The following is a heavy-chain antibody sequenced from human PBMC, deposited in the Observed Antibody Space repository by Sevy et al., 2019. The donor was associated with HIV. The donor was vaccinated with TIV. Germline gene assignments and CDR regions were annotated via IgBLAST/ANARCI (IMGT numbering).Heavy chain of an antibody. V-gene: IGHV4-34*01. CDR1: GGSFSGYY. D-gene: IGHD3-22*01. CDR3: ARARTRTTMILMVMSGCFDL. Sequence: SETLSLTCAVYGGSFSGYYWSWIRQSPGKGLEWIGEINHSGSTDYNPSLKSRVTISLDTSKNQFSLRLSSVTAADTAVYSCARARTRTTMILMVMSGCFDLWGRGTLVTVSS. CDR2: INHSGST. J-gene: IGHJ2*01.